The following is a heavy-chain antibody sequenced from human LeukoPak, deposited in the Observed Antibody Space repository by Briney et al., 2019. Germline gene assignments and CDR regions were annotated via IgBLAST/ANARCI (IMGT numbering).Heavy chain of an antibody. J-gene: IGHJ4*02. CDR2: INAGNGNT. CDR1: GYTFTNYA. CDR3: ARGIWSRTVSSYYLDY. D-gene: IGHD3-3*01. Sequence: GASVKVSCKASGYTFTNYAMQWVRQAAGQRLERMGWINAGNGNTRYSQRFQGRVTITRDTSASTVYMEVTSLRSEDTAVYYCARGIWSRTVSSYYLDYWGQGTLVTVSS. V-gene: IGHV1-3*01.